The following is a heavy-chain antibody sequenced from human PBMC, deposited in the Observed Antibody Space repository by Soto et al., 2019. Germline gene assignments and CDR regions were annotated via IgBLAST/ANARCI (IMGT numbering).Heavy chain of an antibody. Sequence: QVQLVQSGAEVKKPGSSVKVSCKASGGTFSSYAISWVRQAPGQGLEWMGGIIPIFGTANYAQKFQGRVTITADESTSTDYMELSSLRSEDTAVYYCARRVAVADGYGMDVWGQGPTVTVSS. CDR2: IIPIFGTA. V-gene: IGHV1-69*01. J-gene: IGHJ6*02. CDR1: GGTFSSYA. D-gene: IGHD6-19*01. CDR3: ARRVAVADGYGMDV.